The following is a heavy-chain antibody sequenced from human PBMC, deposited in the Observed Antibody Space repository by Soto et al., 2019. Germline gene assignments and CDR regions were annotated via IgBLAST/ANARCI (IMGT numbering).Heavy chain of an antibody. Sequence: PSETLYLTCAASGGSISSGGYSWSWIRQPPGEGLEWIGYIYHSGSTYYNPSLKSRVTIPVDRSKNQFSLKLSSVTAADTAVYYCARYSSSWSFDYWGQGTLVTVSS. CDR2: IYHSGST. CDR3: ARYSSSWSFDY. V-gene: IGHV4-30-2*01. D-gene: IGHD6-13*01. CDR1: GGSISSGGYS. J-gene: IGHJ4*02.